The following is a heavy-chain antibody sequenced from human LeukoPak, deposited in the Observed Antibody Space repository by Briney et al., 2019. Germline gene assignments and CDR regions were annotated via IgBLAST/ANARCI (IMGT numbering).Heavy chain of an antibody. D-gene: IGHD5-24*01. CDR3: TRRAARWQFDL. V-gene: IGHV3-9*01. CDR1: GYNFDDYA. CDR2: INWKTGNG. Sequence: GRSLRLSCAVSGYNFDDYAKHWVREAPGGGREGGSGINWKTGNGIYADSVKGRFTISRDNAKNSLYLQMSSLRAEDTALYYCTRRAARWQFDLWGRGTLLTVSS. J-gene: IGHJ2*01.